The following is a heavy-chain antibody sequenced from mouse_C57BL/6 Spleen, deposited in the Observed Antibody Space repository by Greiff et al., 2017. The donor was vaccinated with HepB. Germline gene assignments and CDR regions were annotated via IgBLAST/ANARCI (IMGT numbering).Heavy chain of an antibody. D-gene: IGHD1-1*01. Sequence: QVQLQQPGAELVMPGASVKLSCKASGYTFTSYWMHWVKQRPGQGLEWIGEIDPSDSYTNYNQKFKGKSTLTVDKSSSTAYMQLSSLTSEDSAVYYCARLDTTVVARYFDVWGTRTTVTVSS. CDR3: ARLDTTVVARYFDV. V-gene: IGHV1-69*01. CDR1: GYTFTSYW. J-gene: IGHJ1*03. CDR2: IDPSDSYT.